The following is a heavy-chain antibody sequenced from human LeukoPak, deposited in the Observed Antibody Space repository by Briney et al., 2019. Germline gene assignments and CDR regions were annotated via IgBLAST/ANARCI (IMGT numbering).Heavy chain of an antibody. D-gene: IGHD2-21*02. CDR2: ISGSGGST. J-gene: IGHJ4*02. CDR3: AKDASGDLSYFDY. V-gene: IGHV3-23*01. Sequence: GGSLRLSCAASGFTFSSFAMSWVGQAPGKGLEWVSGISGSGGSTYHADSVRGRLTVSRDNSKNTLYLQMNSLRAEDTAVYYCAKDASGDLSYFDYWGQGTLVTVSS. CDR1: GFTFSSFA.